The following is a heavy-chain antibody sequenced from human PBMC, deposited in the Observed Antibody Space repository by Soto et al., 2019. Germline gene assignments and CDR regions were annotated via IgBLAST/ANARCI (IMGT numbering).Heavy chain of an antibody. CDR1: GGTFSNYA. CDR2: IIPIFGSA. CDR3: AKDGGKDGYFGNWFDS. J-gene: IGHJ5*01. D-gene: IGHD5-12*01. V-gene: IGHV1-69*13. Sequence: ASVKVSCKASGGTFSNYAITWVRQAPGQGLEWLGRIIPIFGSANYAQKFQGRVTITADESTTTAYMELSSLRSDDTAVYYCAKDGGKDGYFGNWFDSSGQGTLVTVSS.